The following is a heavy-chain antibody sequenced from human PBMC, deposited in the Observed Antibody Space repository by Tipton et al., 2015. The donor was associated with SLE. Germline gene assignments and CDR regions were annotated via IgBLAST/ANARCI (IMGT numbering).Heavy chain of an antibody. CDR3: ASETTVTTSDY. D-gene: IGHD4-17*01. V-gene: IGHV3-53*05. CDR2: IYSGGST. J-gene: IGHJ4*02. CDR1: GFTVSSNY. Sequence: SLRLSCAASGFTVSSNYMSWVRQAPGKGLEWVSVIYSGGSTYYADSVKGRFTISRDNSKNTLYLQMNSLRAEDTAVYYVASETTVTTSDYWGQGTLVTVSS.